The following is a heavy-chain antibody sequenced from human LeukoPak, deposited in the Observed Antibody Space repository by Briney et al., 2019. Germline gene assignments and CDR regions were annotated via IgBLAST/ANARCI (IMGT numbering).Heavy chain of an antibody. CDR2: IYYSGST. Sequence: SETLSLTCTVSGGSISSYYWSWIRQPPGKGLEWIGYIYYSGSTNYNPSLKSRVTISVDTSKNQFSLKLSSVTAADTAVYYCARHQYPDSYSDALDIWGQGTMVTVSS. V-gene: IGHV4-59*08. CDR3: ARHQYPDSYSDALDI. CDR1: GGSISSYY. D-gene: IGHD4-11*01. J-gene: IGHJ3*02.